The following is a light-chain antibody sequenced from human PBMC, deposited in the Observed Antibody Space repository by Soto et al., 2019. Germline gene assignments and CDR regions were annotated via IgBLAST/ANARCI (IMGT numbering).Light chain of an antibody. Sequence: DIQMTQSPSSLSASLGDRVTITCRASQNINKYLNWYQHKPGKAPSLLIYAASSLHTGVPRRFSGSGAGTYFTLTIASRQHEDLATYYCQQTYSAPGTFGRGTKVEIK. CDR3: QQTYSAPGT. CDR2: AAS. CDR1: QNINKY. J-gene: IGKJ1*01. V-gene: IGKV1-39*01.